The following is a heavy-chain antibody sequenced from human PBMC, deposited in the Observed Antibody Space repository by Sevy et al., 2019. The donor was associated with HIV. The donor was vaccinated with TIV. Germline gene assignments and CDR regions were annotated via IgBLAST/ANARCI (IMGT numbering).Heavy chain of an antibody. Sequence: GGSLRLSCSASGFTFSNYEINWVRQAPRKGLEWISHISSSGGTKYYADPVKGRFTVSRDNAENTVYLHMTSLRVEDTAFYYCARVGYSYDSSGYYSDGNFWGQGTLVTVSS. CDR3: ARVGYSYDSSGYYSDGNF. V-gene: IGHV3-48*03. D-gene: IGHD3-22*01. CDR2: ISSSGGTK. J-gene: IGHJ4*02. CDR1: GFTFSNYE.